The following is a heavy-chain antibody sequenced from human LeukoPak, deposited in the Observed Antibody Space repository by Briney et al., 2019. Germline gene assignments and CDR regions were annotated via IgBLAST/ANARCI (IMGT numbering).Heavy chain of an antibody. V-gene: IGHV3-21*01. J-gene: IGHJ3*02. CDR2: ISSSNGYI. CDR1: GFTFSSYS. Sequence: AGGSLRLSCAASGFTFSSYSMNWVRQAPGKGLEWVSYISSSNGYIYYADSVRGRFTISRDNAKNSLSLQMNSLRAEDTAVYYCARRGASTGAFDIWGQGTMVTVSS. D-gene: IGHD1-26*01. CDR3: ARRGASTGAFDI.